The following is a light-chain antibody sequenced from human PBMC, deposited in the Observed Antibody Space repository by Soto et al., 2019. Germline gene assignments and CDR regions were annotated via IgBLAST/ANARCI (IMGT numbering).Light chain of an antibody. Sequence: DIQVTQSPPTLSASVGDRVTITCRASQTISTWMAWCQQKPGKAPKPLVYDASTLQSGVASRFSGSGSGTEFTLIISGLQPDDSATYYCQQYTNTNNPWMFGQGTKVDI. CDR3: QQYTNTNNPWM. CDR1: QTISTW. CDR2: DAS. V-gene: IGKV1-5*01. J-gene: IGKJ1*01.